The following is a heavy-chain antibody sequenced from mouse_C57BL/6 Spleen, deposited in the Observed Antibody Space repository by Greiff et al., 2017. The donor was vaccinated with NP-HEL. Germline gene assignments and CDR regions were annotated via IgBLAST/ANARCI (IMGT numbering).Heavy chain of an antibody. V-gene: IGHV1-52*01. CDR1: GYTFTSYW. D-gene: IGHD1-1*01. J-gene: IGHJ2*01. CDR2: IDPSDSET. CDR3: ARDGDYYYGSSYFDY. Sequence: VQLQQPGAELVRPGSSVKLSCKASGYTFTSYWMHWVKQRPIQGLEWIGNIDPSDSETHYNQKFKDKATLTVDKSSSTAYMQLSSLTSEDSAVYYCARDGDYYYGSSYFDYWGQGTTLTVSS.